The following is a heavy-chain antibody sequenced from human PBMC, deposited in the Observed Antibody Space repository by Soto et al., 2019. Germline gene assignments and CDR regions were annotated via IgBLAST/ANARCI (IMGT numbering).Heavy chain of an antibody. J-gene: IGHJ3*02. V-gene: IGHV4-59*01. CDR3: ARDVVDAFDI. CDR2: IYYSGST. Sequence: SETLSLTCSVSGGSISSYYWSWIRQPPGKGLEWIGYIYYSGSTNYNPSLKSRVTISVDTSKNQFSLKLSSVTAADTAVYYCARDVVDAFDIWGQGTMVTVSS. CDR1: GGSISSYY.